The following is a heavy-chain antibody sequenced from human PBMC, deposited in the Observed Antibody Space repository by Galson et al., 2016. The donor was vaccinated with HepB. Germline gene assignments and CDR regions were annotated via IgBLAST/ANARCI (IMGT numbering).Heavy chain of an antibody. CDR2: IYYSGST. V-gene: IGHV4-31*03. Sequence: TLSLTCTVSGGSISSGGYYWSWIRQHPGKGLEWIGYIYYSGSTYYNPSLKSRVTVSVDTSKNQFSLKLSSVTAADTAVYYCARCPYNFENSAYYFDYWGQGTLVTVSS. CDR3: ARCPYNFENSAYYFDY. CDR1: GGSISSGGYY. J-gene: IGHJ4*02. D-gene: IGHD3-22*01.